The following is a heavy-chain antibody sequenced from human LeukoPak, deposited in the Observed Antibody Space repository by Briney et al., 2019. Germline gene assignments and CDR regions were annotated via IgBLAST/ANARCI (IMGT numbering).Heavy chain of an antibody. CDR3: ARDIAARQFDY. Sequence: GGSLRLSCAASGFTFSSYSMNWVRQAPGKGLEWVSSISSSSSYIYYADSVKGRFTISRDNAKNSLYLQMNSLRAEDTAVYYCARDIAARQFDYWGREPWSPSPQ. D-gene: IGHD6-6*01. CDR1: GFTFSSYS. V-gene: IGHV3-21*01. CDR2: ISSSSSYI. J-gene: IGHJ4*02.